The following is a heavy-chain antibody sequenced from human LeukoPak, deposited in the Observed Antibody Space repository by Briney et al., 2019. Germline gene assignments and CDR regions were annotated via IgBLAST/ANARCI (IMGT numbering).Heavy chain of an antibody. CDR3: ARAWRYTDWFDP. J-gene: IGHJ5*02. CDR2: INPSDGST. D-gene: IGHD1-14*01. Sequence: ASVKVSCKASGYTFTSYYMHWVRQAPGQGLEWMGVINPSDGSTTYAQKFQGRVTVTRDTSTSTVYMELSSLRSEDTAVYYCARAWRYTDWFDPWGQETLVTVSS. V-gene: IGHV1-46*01. CDR1: GYTFTSYY.